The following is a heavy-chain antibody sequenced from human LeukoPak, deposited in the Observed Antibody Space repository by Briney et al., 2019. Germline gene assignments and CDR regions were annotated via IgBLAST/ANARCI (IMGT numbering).Heavy chain of an antibody. Sequence: PGGSLRLSCAASGFTLSNAWMHWVRQAPGKGPVWVSRINSDGTSTSYANSVKGRFTISRDNSKNTLYLQMNSLRAEDTAVYYCAKEVFRYGYHGLDVWGQGTTVTVSS. V-gene: IGHV3-74*01. J-gene: IGHJ6*02. CDR3: AKEVFRYGYHGLDV. CDR1: GFTLSNAW. D-gene: IGHD2-15*01. CDR2: INSDGTST.